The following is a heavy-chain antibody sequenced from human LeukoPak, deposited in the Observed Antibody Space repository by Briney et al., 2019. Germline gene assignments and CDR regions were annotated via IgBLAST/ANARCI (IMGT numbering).Heavy chain of an antibody. CDR3: AREAYYGDHGGGYFDY. V-gene: IGHV1-18*01. Sequence: GASVTVSCKASGYTFTSYGISWVRQAPGQGLEWMGWISAYNGNTNYAQKLQGRVTMTTDTSTSTAYMELRSLRSDDTAVYYCAREAYYGDHGGGYFDYWGQGTLVTVSS. J-gene: IGHJ4*02. CDR2: ISAYNGNT. D-gene: IGHD4-17*01. CDR1: GYTFTSYG.